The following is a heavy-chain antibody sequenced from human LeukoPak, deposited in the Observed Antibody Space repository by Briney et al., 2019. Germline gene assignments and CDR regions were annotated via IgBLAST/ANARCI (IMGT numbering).Heavy chain of an antibody. V-gene: IGHV1-18*01. CDR1: GYTFTSYG. D-gene: IGHD6-13*01. Sequence: ASVKVSCKASGYTFTSYGISWVRQAPGQGLERMGWISAYNGNTNYAQKLQGRVTMTTDTSTSTAYMELRSLRSDDTAVYYCARDLGAAGRADWFDPWGQGTLVTVSS. J-gene: IGHJ5*02. CDR2: ISAYNGNT. CDR3: ARDLGAAGRADWFDP.